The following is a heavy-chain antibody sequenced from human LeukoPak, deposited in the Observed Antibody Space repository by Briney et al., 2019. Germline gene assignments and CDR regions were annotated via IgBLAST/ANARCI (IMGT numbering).Heavy chain of an antibody. V-gene: IGHV4-59*01. CDR2: IYYSGST. D-gene: IGHD6-13*01. CDR3: ARKAPYSSSWYFDY. Sequence: SETLSLTCTVSRGSISSYYWSWIRQPPGKGLEWVGYIYYSGSTNYNPSLKSRVTISVDTSKNQFSLKLSSVTAADTAVYYCARKAPYSSSWYFDYWGQGTLVTVSS. J-gene: IGHJ4*02. CDR1: RGSISSYY.